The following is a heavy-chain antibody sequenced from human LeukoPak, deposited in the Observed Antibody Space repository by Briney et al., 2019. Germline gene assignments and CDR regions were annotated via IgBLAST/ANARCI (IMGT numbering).Heavy chain of an antibody. CDR2: IGGSGGST. Sequence: GGSLRLSCAASGFTFSSYAMSWVRQAPGKGLEWVSAIGGSGGSTYYADSVKGRFTISRDNSKNTLYLQMNSLRAEDTAVYYCAKDLTYSSGWPFDYWGQGTLVTVSS. D-gene: IGHD6-19*01. J-gene: IGHJ4*02. CDR1: GFTFSSYA. CDR3: AKDLTYSSGWPFDY. V-gene: IGHV3-23*01.